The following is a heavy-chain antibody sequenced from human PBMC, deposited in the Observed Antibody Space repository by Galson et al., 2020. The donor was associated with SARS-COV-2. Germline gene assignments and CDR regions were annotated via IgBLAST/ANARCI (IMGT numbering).Heavy chain of an antibody. Sequence: SQTLSLTCAVSGYSISSGYYWGWIRQPPGKGLEWIGSIYHSGITYYHPSLKSRVTISVDTSKNQFSLKLSSVTAADTAVYYCARGYSSSWYFGWGQGTLVTVSS. CDR2: IYHSGIT. D-gene: IGHD6-13*01. V-gene: IGHV4-38-2*01. CDR1: GYSISSGYY. CDR3: ARGYSSSWYFG. J-gene: IGHJ4*02.